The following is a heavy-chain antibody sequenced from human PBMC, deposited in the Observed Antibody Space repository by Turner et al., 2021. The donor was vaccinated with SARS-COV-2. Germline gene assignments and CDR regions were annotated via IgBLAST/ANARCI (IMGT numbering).Heavy chain of an antibody. V-gene: IGHV1-24*01. CDR1: GYTLTDLS. Sequence: QVQLVQSGAEVTKPGASVKVSCKVSGYTLTDLSMHRVRQAPGKGLEWMGGVDPEDGETIYAQKFQGRVTMTEDTSTDTAYMELSSLRSEDTALYYCATGYAYCGGDCSIHYWGQGTLVTVSS. CDR3: ATGYAYCGGDCSIHY. D-gene: IGHD2-21*02. J-gene: IGHJ4*02. CDR2: VDPEDGET.